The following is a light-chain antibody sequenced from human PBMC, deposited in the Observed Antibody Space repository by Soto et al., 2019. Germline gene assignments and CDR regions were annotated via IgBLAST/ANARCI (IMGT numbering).Light chain of an antibody. CDR1: SSNIGTPYD. CDR2: GNN. CDR3: QSYDSSLSGYVI. V-gene: IGLV1-40*01. Sequence: QPVLTQPPSVSGAPGQRVTISCTGSSSNIGTPYDVHWYQQLPGTAPKLLIYGNNNRPSGVPDRFSGSKSGTSASLAITGLQAEDEADYYRQSYDSSLSGYVIFGGGTQLTVL. J-gene: IGLJ2*01.